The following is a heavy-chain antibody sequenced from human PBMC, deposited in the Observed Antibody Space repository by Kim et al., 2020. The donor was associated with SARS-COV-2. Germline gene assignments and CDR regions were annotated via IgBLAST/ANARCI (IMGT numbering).Heavy chain of an antibody. Sequence: FQGRVTITADKSTSTAYMELSSLRSEDTAVYYCARDRRGDWNDEFLYFDYWGQGTLVTVSS. CDR3: ARDRRGDWNDEFLYFDY. D-gene: IGHD1-1*01. J-gene: IGHJ4*02. V-gene: IGHV1-69*04.